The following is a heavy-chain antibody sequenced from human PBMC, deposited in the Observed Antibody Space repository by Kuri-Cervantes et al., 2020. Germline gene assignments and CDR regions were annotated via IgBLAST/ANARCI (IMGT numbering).Heavy chain of an antibody. V-gene: IGHV4-59*01. CDR1: GGSISSYY. Sequence: LRLPCTGSGGSISSYYWSWIRQPPGKGLEWIGYIYYRGSTNYNPSLKSRVTMSVDTYKNQFSLTLSSVTAADTAVYYCARISYDGSSGYLDWGQGTLVTDSS. CDR2: IYYRGST. D-gene: IGHD3-22*01. J-gene: IGHJ4*02. CDR3: ARISYDGSSGYLD.